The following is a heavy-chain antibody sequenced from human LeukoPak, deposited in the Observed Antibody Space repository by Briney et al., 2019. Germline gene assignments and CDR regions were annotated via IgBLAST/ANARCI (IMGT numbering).Heavy chain of an antibody. CDR1: GYTFTRYG. V-gene: IGHV1-18*01. Sequence: ASVRVSCKASGYTFTRYGISWVRQAPGQGLEWLGWISASNGNTNYAQKFRDRVTMSTDTSTSTAYMELRSLRSDDTALYYCARGRGGILPYDFDYWGQGTLVTVSS. CDR3: ARGRGGILPYDFDY. J-gene: IGHJ4*02. CDR2: ISASNGNT. D-gene: IGHD2/OR15-2a*01.